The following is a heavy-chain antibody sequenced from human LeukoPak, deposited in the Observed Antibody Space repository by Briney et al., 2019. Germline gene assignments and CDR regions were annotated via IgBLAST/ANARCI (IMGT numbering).Heavy chain of an antibody. CDR1: GGTLSSYA. CDR2: IIPILGIA. CDR3: ARGCFSGSGSSKAFDI. J-gene: IGHJ3*02. Sequence: ASVKVSCKASGGTLSSYAISWVRQAPGQGLEWMGRIIPILGIANYAQKFQGRVTITADKSTSTAYMELSSLRSEDTAVYYCARGCFSGSGSSKAFDIWGQGTMVTVSS. V-gene: IGHV1-69*04. D-gene: IGHD3-10*01.